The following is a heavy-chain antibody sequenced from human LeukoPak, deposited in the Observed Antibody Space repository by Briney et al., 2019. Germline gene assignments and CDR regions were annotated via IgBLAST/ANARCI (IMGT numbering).Heavy chain of an antibody. CDR3: AKEVEMATIGATTQYYFDY. J-gene: IGHJ4*02. CDR2: IKQDGSEK. CDR1: GFTFSSYW. Sequence: GGSLRLSCAASGFTFSSYWMSWVRQAPGKGLEWVANIKQDGSEKYYVDSVKGRFTISRDNAKNSLYLQMNSLRAEDTALYYCAKEVEMATIGATTQYYFDYWGQGTLVTVSS. D-gene: IGHD5-24*01. V-gene: IGHV3-7*03.